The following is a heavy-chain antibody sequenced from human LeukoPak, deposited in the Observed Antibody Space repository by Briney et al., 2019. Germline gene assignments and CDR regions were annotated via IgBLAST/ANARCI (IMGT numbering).Heavy chain of an antibody. D-gene: IGHD4-23*01. V-gene: IGHV3-64*01. CDR3: ARETYGGNDY. CDR2: ISGDGRDT. J-gene: IGHJ4*02. CDR1: GFIFRNYP. Sequence: GRSLRLSCVASGFIFRNYPMHWVRQAPGKGLQYVSAISGDGRDTYYANSVRGRFTISRDNSKNTLYLQMGSLRAEDMALYYCARETYGGNDYWGQGTLVTVSS.